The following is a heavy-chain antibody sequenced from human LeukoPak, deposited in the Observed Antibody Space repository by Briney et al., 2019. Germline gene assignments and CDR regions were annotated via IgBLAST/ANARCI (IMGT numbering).Heavy chain of an antibody. V-gene: IGHV4-30-4*08. D-gene: IGHD3-3*01. CDR3: ASFTIFGVVIYYFDY. CDR1: GGSISSGDYY. CDR2: IYYSGST. Sequence: PSQTLSLTCTVSGGSISSGDYYWSWIRQPPGKGLEWIGYIYYSGSTYYNPSLKSRVTISVDTSRNQFSLKLSSVTAADTAVYYCASFTIFGVVIYYFDYWGQGTLVTVSS. J-gene: IGHJ4*02.